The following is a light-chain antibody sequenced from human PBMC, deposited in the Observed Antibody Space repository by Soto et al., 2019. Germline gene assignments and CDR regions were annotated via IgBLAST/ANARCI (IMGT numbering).Light chain of an antibody. J-gene: IGLJ1*01. CDR3: CSSVGSYV. V-gene: IGLV2-23*02. CDR1: SSDVENYKL. CDR2: EVT. Sequence: QSVLNQPASLSGSPGQSVTISCTATSSDVENYKLVSWYQQHPGKAPKLIIYEVTKRPSGVSNRFSGSKSANTASLTISGLQPEDEADYYCCSSVGSYVFGTGTKV.